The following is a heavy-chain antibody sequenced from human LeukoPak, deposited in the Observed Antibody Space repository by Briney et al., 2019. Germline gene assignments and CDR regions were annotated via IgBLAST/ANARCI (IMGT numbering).Heavy chain of an antibody. D-gene: IGHD5-18*01. CDR2: IYYSGST. CDR3: ARAAGYSYGSVGFDY. V-gene: IGHV4-59*01. J-gene: IGHJ4*02. Sequence: PSETLSLTCTVSGGSISGYYWSWIRQPPGKGLEWIGYIYYSGSTNYNPSLKSRVTISVDTSKNQFSLKLSSVTAADTAVYYCARAAGYSYGSVGFDYWGQGTLVTVSS. CDR1: GGSISGYY.